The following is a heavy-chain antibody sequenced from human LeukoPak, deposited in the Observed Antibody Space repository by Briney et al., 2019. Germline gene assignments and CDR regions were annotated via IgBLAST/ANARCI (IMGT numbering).Heavy chain of an antibody. CDR2: IYYSGST. V-gene: IGHV4-59*01. CDR3: ARSMVRGLYYFDY. CDR1: GGSFSGYY. J-gene: IGHJ4*02. D-gene: IGHD3-10*01. Sequence: SETLSLTCAVYGGSFSGYYWSWIRQPPGKGLEWIGYIYYSGSTNYNPSLKSRVTISVDTSKNQFSLKLSSVTAADTAVYYCARSMVRGLYYFDYWGQGTLVTVSS.